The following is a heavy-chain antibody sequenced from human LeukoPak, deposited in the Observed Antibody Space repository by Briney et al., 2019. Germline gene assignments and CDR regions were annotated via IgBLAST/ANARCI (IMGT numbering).Heavy chain of an antibody. CDR2: ISSSSSTI. CDR1: GFTFSSYS. D-gene: IGHD3-22*01. V-gene: IGHV3-48*04. CDR3: ARGHFHLDSSVYSSFYH. Sequence: GGSLRLSCAASGFTFSSYSMNWVRQAPGKGPEWVSYISSSSSTIYYADSVKGRFTISRDNAKNSLYLQMNSLRAEDTAVYYCARGHFHLDSSVYSSFYHWGHGTLVTVSS. J-gene: IGHJ4*01.